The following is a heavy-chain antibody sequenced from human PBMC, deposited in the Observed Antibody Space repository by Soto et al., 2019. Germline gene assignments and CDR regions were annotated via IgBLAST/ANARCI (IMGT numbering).Heavy chain of an antibody. V-gene: IGHV4-39*01. CDR2: IYYTGST. CDR3: ARGRLASTVTTFYYFQH. D-gene: IGHD4-17*01. J-gene: IGHJ1*01. Sequence: PSETLSLTCTVSGGSISSSNYFWGWIRQPSGKGLEWIGSIYYTGSTFYNPSLKSRVTISVDTSKNQFSLKLSSVTAADTAVYYCARGRLASTVTTFYYFQHWGQGTLVTVSS. CDR1: GGSISSSNYF.